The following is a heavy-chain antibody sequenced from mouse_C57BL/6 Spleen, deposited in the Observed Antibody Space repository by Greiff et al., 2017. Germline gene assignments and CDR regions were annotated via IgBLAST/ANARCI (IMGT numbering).Heavy chain of an antibody. CDR3: ARYYDYGYWYFDV. J-gene: IGHJ1*03. V-gene: IGHV1-52*01. Sequence: QVQLQQPGAELVRPGSSVKLSCTASGYTFTSYWMHWVKQRPIQGLEWIGNIDPSDSETHYNQKFKDKATLTVDKSSSTAYMQLSSLTSEDSAVYYCARYYDYGYWYFDVWGTGTTVTVSS. D-gene: IGHD2-4*01. CDR2: IDPSDSET. CDR1: GYTFTSYW.